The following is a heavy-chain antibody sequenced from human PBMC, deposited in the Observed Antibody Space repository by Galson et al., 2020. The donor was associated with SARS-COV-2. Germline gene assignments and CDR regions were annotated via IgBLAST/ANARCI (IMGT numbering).Heavy chain of an antibody. V-gene: IGHV1-8*01. Sequence: ASVKVSCKASGYTFTSYDINWVRQAAGQGLEWMGWMNPNSRNTGYAQKFQGRVTMTRNTSISTAYMELSSLRSEDTAVYYCARAQYSSGWYGGPYYCDFWGQGTLVTVSS. CDR3: ARAQYSSGWYGGPYYCDF. D-gene: IGHD6-19*01. CDR2: MNPNSRNT. CDR1: GYTFTSYD. J-gene: IGHJ4*02.